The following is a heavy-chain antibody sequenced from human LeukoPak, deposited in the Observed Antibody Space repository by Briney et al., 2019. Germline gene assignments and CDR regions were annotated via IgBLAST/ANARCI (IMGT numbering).Heavy chain of an antibody. CDR3: GGSRVAAAGTVY. J-gene: IGHJ4*02. V-gene: IGHV4-34*01. D-gene: IGHD6-13*01. CDR2: INHSGST. Sequence: SETLSLTCTVSGGSISSYYWSWIRQPPGKGLEWIGEINHSGSTNYNPSLKSRVTISVDTSKNQFSLKLSSVTAADTAVYYCGGSRVAAAGTVYWGQGTLVTVSS. CDR1: GGSISSYY.